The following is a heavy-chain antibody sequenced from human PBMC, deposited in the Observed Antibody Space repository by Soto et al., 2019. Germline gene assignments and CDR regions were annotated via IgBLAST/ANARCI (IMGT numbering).Heavy chain of an antibody. CDR1: GFTFSSYA. CDR2: ISGSGGST. CDR3: AKDLGVIAVAGGRNYFDY. Sequence: GGSLRLSCAASGFTFSSYAMSWVRQAPGKGLEWVSAISGSGGSTYYADSVKGRFTISRDNSKNTLYLQMNSLRAEDTAVYYCAKDLGVIAVAGGRNYFDYWGQGTLVTVSS. J-gene: IGHJ4*02. V-gene: IGHV3-23*01. D-gene: IGHD6-19*01.